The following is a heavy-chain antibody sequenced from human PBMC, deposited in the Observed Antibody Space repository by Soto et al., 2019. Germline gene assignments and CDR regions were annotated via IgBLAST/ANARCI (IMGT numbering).Heavy chain of an antibody. Sequence: PGGSLRLSCAASGFTFSSYAMSWVRQAPGKGLEWISAVSGSGGSTYYADSVKGRFTISRDNSKDTLYLQMNNLRAADPAVYYCAKTPNYNLNYYWGQGALATVSS. V-gene: IGHV3-23*01. CDR3: AKTPNYNLNYY. CDR1: GFTFSSYA. D-gene: IGHD1-7*01. J-gene: IGHJ4*02. CDR2: VSGSGGST.